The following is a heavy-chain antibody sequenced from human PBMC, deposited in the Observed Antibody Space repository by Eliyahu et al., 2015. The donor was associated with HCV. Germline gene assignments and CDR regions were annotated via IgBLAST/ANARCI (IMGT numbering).Heavy chain of an antibody. Sequence: WVARLKSNADGGTADYAASVKGRFTMSREDSQNTLYLQMNNLAPEDTAVYYCNTDYQASFGEFTYNNYWGQGVRVTVSS. CDR2: LKSNADGGTA. D-gene: IGHD4-17*01. J-gene: IGHJ1*01. CDR3: NTDYQASFGEFTYNNY. V-gene: IGHV3-15*01.